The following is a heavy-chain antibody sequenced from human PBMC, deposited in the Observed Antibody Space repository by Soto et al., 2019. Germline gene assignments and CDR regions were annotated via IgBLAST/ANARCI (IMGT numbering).Heavy chain of an antibody. Sequence: QVQLVQSGAEVKKPGASVKVSCKASGYTFTSYGISWVRPAPGQGLEWMGWISAYNGNTNYAQKLQGRVTMTTDTYTSTAYMELRSLRSDDTAVYYCARDVDSSGWQTDYYYYYCMDVWGQGNTVTVSS. CDR2: ISAYNGNT. D-gene: IGHD6-19*01. J-gene: IGHJ6*02. CDR3: ARDVDSSGWQTDYYYYYCMDV. CDR1: GYTFTSYG. V-gene: IGHV1-18*01.